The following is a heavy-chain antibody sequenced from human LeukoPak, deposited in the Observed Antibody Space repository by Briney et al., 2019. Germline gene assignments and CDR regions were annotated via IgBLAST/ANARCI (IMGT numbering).Heavy chain of an antibody. CDR3: ARENPPAGSYYYGMDV. CDR2: IYHSGST. CDR1: GGSISSGGYY. D-gene: IGHD1-14*01. V-gene: IGHV4-30-2*01. Sequence: SETLSLTCTVSGGSISSGGYYWSWIRQPPGKGLEWIGYIYHSGSTYYNPSLKSRLTISVDRSKNQFSLKLSSVTAADTAVYYCARENPPAGSYYYGMDVWGQGTTVIVSS. J-gene: IGHJ6*02.